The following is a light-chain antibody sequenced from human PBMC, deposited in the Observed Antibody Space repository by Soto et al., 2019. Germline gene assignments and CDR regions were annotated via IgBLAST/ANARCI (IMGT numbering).Light chain of an antibody. J-gene: IGLJ2*01. CDR2: EVT. CDR3: SSFAGSNYPVV. V-gene: IGLV2-8*01. Sequence: QSALTQPPSASGSPGQSVAISCTGTSSDVGGYNYVAWFQQHPGKAPKLIIYEVTKRPSGVPDRFSGSKSGNTASLTVSGLPAADEADYYCSSFAGSNYPVVFGGGTKLTVL. CDR1: SSDVGGYNY.